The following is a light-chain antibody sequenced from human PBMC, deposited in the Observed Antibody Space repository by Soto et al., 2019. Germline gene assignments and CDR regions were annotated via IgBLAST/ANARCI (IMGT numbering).Light chain of an antibody. CDR1: KSVNSN. Sequence: EVVMTQSPATLSVSPGERVTLSCRASKSVNSNLAWYQQKPGQPPRLLISGVSTRATGIPARFSGSGSGTEFTLNISSLQSEDFAVYFCQQYSERWTFGHGTKVEIK. V-gene: IGKV3-15*01. CDR3: QQYSERWT. J-gene: IGKJ1*01. CDR2: GVS.